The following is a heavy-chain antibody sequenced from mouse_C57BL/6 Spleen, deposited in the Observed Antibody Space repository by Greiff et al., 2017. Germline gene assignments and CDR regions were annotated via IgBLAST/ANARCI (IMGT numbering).Heavy chain of an antibody. D-gene: IGHD2-12*01. V-gene: IGHV1-7*01. CDR1: GYTFTSYW. CDR2: INPRRGYT. J-gene: IGHJ4*01. Sequence: QVQLQQSGAELAKPGASVKLSCKASGYTFTSYWMHWVKQRPGPGLEWIGYINPRRGYTTYNQKFTDKATLTADKSSSTAYRQLSSLTYEDSAVDYCASSSNDGAMDYWGQGTSVTVSA. CDR3: ASSSNDGAMDY.